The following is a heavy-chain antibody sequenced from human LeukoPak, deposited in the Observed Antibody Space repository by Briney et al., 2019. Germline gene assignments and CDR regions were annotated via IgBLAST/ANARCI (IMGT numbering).Heavy chain of an antibody. D-gene: IGHD6-13*01. V-gene: IGHV4-59*01. CDR3: ARGVGSSWYYFDY. Sequence: SETLSLTCIVSGGSISSYYWSWIRQPPGKGLEWIGYIHYSGITKYNPSLKSRVTISVDMPKNQFSLKLSSVTAADTAVYCCARGVGSSWYYFDYWGQGTLVTVSS. CDR1: GGSISSYY. CDR2: IHYSGIT. J-gene: IGHJ4*02.